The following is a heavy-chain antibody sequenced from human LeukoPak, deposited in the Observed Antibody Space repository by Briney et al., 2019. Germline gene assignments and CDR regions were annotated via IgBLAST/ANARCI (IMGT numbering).Heavy chain of an antibody. J-gene: IGHJ4*02. Sequence: PGRSLRLSCAASGFTFSSYGMHWVRQAPGKGLEWVAVISYDGSNKYYADSVKGRFTISRDNSKNTLYLQMNSLRAEDKAVYYCAKWFGSSYGHLDYWGQGTLVTVSS. CDR2: ISYDGSNK. CDR1: GFTFSSYG. CDR3: AKWFGSSYGHLDY. V-gene: IGHV3-30*18. D-gene: IGHD5-18*01.